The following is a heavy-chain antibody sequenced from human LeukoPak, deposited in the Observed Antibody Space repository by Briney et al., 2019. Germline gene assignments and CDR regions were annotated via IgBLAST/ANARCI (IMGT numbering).Heavy chain of an antibody. CDR1: GGSFSGYY. CDR3: ARGKAGDCSSTSCPKGYFDY. CDR2: INHSGST. J-gene: IGHJ4*02. Sequence: PPETLSLTCAVYGGSFSGYYWSWIRQPPGKGLEWTGEINHSGSTNYNPSLKSRVTISVDTSKNQFSLKLSSVTAADTAVYYCARGKAGDCSSTSCPKGYFDYWGQGTLVTVSS. V-gene: IGHV4-34*01. D-gene: IGHD2-2*01.